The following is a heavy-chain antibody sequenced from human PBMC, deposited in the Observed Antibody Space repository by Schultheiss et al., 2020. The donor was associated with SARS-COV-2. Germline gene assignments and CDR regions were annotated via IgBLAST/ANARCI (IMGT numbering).Heavy chain of an antibody. CDR2: VSGGGAST. CDR3: ARDEGDKLDY. V-gene: IGHV3-23*01. CDR1: GFNFNDFA. D-gene: IGHD3-16*01. Sequence: GGSLRLSCEVSGFNFNDFAINWVRQTAGLGLEWVAAVSGGGASTHHADSVKGRFTISRDNSKNTLYLQMNSLRAEDTAVYYCARDEGDKLDYWGQGTLVTVSS. J-gene: IGHJ4*02.